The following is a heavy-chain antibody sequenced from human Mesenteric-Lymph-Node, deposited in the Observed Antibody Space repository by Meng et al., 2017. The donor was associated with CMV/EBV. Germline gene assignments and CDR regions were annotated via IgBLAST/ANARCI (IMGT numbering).Heavy chain of an antibody. CDR3: ARRRSGDYDH. J-gene: IGHJ5*02. D-gene: IGHD4-17*01. Sequence: ASVKVSCKASGYTFTSYGISWVRQAPGQGLEWMGWISAYNGNTNYAQKFQGRVTLTTDTSTSTVYMELSSLRSEDTAVYYCARRRSGDYDHWGQGTLVTVSS. CDR1: GYTFTSYG. V-gene: IGHV1-18*01. CDR2: ISAYNGNT.